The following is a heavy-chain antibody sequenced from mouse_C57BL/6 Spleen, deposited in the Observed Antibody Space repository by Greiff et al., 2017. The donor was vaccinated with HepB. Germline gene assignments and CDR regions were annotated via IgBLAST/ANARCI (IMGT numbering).Heavy chain of an antibody. J-gene: IGHJ2*01. Sequence: VKQRPGQGLEWIGEIDPSDSYTNYNQKFKGKSTLTVDKSSSTAYMQLSSLTSEDSAVYYCARVGITTVVATPFDYWGQGTTLTVSS. CDR2: IDPSDSYT. CDR3: ARVGITTVVATPFDY. D-gene: IGHD1-1*01. V-gene: IGHV1-69*01.